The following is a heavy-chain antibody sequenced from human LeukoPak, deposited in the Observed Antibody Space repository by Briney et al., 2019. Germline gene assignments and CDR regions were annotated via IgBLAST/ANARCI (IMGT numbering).Heavy chain of an antibody. CDR3: AREASTWIQLWLTY. J-gene: IGHJ4*02. CDR2: ISSSSSTI. Sequence: GGSLRLSCAASGFTFSSYSVNWVRQAPGKGLEWVSYISSSSSTIYYADSVKGRFTISRDNAKNSLYLQMNSLRDEDTAVYYCAREASTWIQLWLTYWGQGTLVTVSS. CDR1: GFTFSSYS. V-gene: IGHV3-48*02. D-gene: IGHD5-18*01.